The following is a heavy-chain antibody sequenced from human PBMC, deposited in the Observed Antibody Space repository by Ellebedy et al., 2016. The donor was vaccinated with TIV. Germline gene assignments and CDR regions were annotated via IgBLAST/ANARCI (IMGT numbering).Heavy chain of an antibody. CDR3: AKGTSSGWYYHFDY. D-gene: IGHD6-19*01. CDR2: IKSKTDGGTT. Sequence: GGSLRLSCAASGFTFSNAWMSWVRQAPGKGLEWVGRIKSKTDGGTTDYAAPVKGRFTISRDDSKNTLYLQMNSLRAEDTAVYYCAKGTSSGWYYHFDYWGQGTLVTVSS. V-gene: IGHV3-15*01. CDR1: GFTFSNAW. J-gene: IGHJ4*02.